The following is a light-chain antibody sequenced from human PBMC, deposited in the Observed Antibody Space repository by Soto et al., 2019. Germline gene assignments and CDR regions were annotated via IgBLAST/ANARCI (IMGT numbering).Light chain of an antibody. CDR2: AAS. V-gene: IGKV1-39*01. CDR3: QQFGDSLT. J-gene: IGKJ3*01. Sequence: DIQVTQSPSTLSASVGDRVTITCRASQSISSYLNWYQQKPGKAPKLLIYAASSLQSGVPSRFSGSGSGTDFTLTISRLEPEDFAVYYCQQFGDSLTFGPGTKVDIK. CDR1: QSISSY.